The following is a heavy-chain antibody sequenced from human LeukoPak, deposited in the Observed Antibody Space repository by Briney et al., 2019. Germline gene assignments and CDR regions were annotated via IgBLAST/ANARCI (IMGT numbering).Heavy chain of an antibody. CDR1: GFTFSSYA. Sequence: GGSLRLSCAASGFTFSSYAMHWVRQAPGKGLEWVAFIRYDGSNKYYTDSVKGRFTISRDNSKNTLYLQMNSLRAEDTAVYYCAREGSDAFDIWGQGTMVTVSS. D-gene: IGHD2-15*01. J-gene: IGHJ3*02. V-gene: IGHV3-30*02. CDR3: AREGSDAFDI. CDR2: IRYDGSNK.